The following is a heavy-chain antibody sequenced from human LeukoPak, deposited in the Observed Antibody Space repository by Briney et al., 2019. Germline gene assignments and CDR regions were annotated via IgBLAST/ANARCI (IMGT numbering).Heavy chain of an antibody. CDR1: GGSISSGGYY. V-gene: IGHV4-31*03. J-gene: IGHJ4*02. CDR3: ARERYSFGFDY. CDR2: IYYSGNT. Sequence: SETLSLTCTVSGGSISSGGYYWSWIRQHPGKGLEWIGYIYYSGNTYYNPSLKSRVTISVDTSKNQFSLKLSSVTAADTAVYYCARERYSFGFDYWGQGTLVTVSS. D-gene: IGHD3-16*01.